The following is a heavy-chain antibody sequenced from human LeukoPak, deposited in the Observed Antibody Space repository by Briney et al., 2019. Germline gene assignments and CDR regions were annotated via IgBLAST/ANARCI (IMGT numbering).Heavy chain of an antibody. Sequence: SETLSLTCAVYGGSFSGYYWSWIRQPPGKGLEWIGEINHSGSTNYNPSLKSRVTISVDTSKNQFSLKLSSVTAADTAVYYCARVNRGIAAAGTNFDYWGQGTLVTVSS. CDR2: INHSGST. CDR3: ARVNRGIAAAGTNFDY. CDR1: GGSFSGYY. J-gene: IGHJ4*02. V-gene: IGHV4-34*01. D-gene: IGHD6-13*01.